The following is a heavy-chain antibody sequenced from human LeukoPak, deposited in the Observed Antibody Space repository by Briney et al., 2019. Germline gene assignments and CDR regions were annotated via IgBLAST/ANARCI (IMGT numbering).Heavy chain of an antibody. CDR2: IIPILGIA. V-gene: IGHV1-69*04. CDR1: GGTFSSYA. Sequence: SVKVSCKASGGTFSSYAISWVRQAPGQGLEWMGRIIPILGIANYAQKFQGRVTITADKSTSTAYMELSSLRSEDTAVYSCAREGYDYDILTGYPPWGYFQHWGQGTLVTVSS. J-gene: IGHJ1*01. D-gene: IGHD3-9*01. CDR3: AREGYDYDILTGYPPWGYFQH.